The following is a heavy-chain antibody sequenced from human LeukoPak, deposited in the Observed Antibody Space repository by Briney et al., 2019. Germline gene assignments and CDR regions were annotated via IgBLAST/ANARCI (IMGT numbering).Heavy chain of an antibody. CDR3: AKARIAAAGTGAFDV. V-gene: IGHV3-23*01. Sequence: PGGSLTLSCTVDGFTVSSYGMTWVRQAPGKGLEWVSAFRVTDGSAQYAESVKGRFTISRDNSKNSLYLQMNSLRDEDTAVYYCAKARIAAAGTGAFDVWGQGTKVTVSS. D-gene: IGHD6-13*01. CDR2: FRVTDGSA. J-gene: IGHJ3*01. CDR1: GFTVSSYG.